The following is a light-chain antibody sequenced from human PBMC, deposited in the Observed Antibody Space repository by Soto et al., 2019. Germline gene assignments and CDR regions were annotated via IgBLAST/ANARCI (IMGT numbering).Light chain of an antibody. CDR1: SSNIGSNT. CDR2: SNN. Sequence: QSVLTQPPSASGTPGQRVTISCSGSSSNIGSNTVNWYQQLPGTAPTLLIYSNNQRPSGVPERFSGSKYGHSASLAVNGLQSGDEADYYCAAGDDRLNGPLVGGGTKVTV. CDR3: AAGDDRLNGPL. V-gene: IGLV1-44*01. J-gene: IGLJ2*01.